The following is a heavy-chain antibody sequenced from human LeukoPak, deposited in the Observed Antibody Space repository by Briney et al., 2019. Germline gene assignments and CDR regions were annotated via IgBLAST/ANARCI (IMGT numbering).Heavy chain of an antibody. V-gene: IGHV3-7*04. CDR1: GFTFSSYW. Sequence: GGSLRLSCAASGFTFSSYWMSWVRQAPGKGLERAANINQDGSGKYYVDSVKGRFTISRDNAKNSLYLQMNSLRADDTAVYYCARWLESSGWSLDYWGQGTLVTVSS. D-gene: IGHD6-19*01. J-gene: IGHJ4*02. CDR3: ARWLESSGWSLDY. CDR2: INQDGSGK.